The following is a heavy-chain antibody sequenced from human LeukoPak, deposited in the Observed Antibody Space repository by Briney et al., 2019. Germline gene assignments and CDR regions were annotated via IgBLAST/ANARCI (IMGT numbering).Heavy chain of an antibody. D-gene: IGHD1-7*01. J-gene: IGHJ4*02. Sequence: PSETLSLTCTVSGGSISSSSYYWGWIRQPPGKGLEWIGSIYYSGSTYYNPSLKSRVTISVDKSKNQFSLKLSSVTAADTAVYYCARITGTSIDYWGQGTLVTVSS. CDR2: IYYSGST. CDR1: GGSISSSSYY. V-gene: IGHV4-39*07. CDR3: ARITGTSIDY.